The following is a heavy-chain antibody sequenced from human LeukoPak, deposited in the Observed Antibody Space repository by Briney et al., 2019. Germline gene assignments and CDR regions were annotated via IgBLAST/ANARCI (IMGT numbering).Heavy chain of an antibody. J-gene: IGHJ6*02. V-gene: IGHV4-59*01. CDR3: ARDAKLLWFGELLGHCYYYYGMDV. Sequence: SETLSLTCTVSGGSISSYNWSWIRQPPGKGLEWIGYLYYSGRTHYNPSPKSPVTISVDTSKNQFSLKLSSVTAADTAVYYCARDAKLLWFGELLGHCYYYYGMDVWGQGTTVTVSS. CDR1: GGSISSYN. D-gene: IGHD3-10*01. CDR2: LYYSGRT.